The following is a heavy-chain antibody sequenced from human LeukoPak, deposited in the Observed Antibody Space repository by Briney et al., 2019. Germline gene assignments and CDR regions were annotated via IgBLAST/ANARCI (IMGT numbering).Heavy chain of an antibody. CDR2: ISNSGSTI. J-gene: IGHJ6*04. V-gene: IGHV3-48*03. D-gene: IGHD3-10*02. CDR3: AELGITMIGGV. Sequence: GGSLRLSCAASGFTFSNYEMNWVRQAPGKGLEWVSYISNSGSTIYYADSVKGRFTISRDNAKNSLYLQMNSLRAEDTAVYYCAELGITMIGGVWGKGTTVTISS. CDR1: GFTFSNYE.